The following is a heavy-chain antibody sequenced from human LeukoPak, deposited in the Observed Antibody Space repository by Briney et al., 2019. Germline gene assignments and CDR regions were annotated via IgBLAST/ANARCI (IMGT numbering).Heavy chain of an antibody. CDR2: INPDSGDT. D-gene: IGHD3-3*01. CDR3: AASFEFWGGYLNHHY. CDR1: GYTFTGYY. J-gene: IGHJ1*01. Sequence: GASVKVSCKASGYTFTGYYMHWVRQAPGQGLEWMGWINPDSGDTNYAQKLQGRVTMTRDTSISTAYMELSRLKSDDTAVYYCAASFEFWGGYLNHHYWGEGTLVTLS. V-gene: IGHV1-2*02.